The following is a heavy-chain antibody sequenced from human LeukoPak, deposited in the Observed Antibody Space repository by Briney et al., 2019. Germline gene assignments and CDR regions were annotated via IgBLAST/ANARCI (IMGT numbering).Heavy chain of an antibody. CDR3: VRDVGTSDAFDI. D-gene: IGHD1-1*01. CDR2: IQTSGKT. CDR1: GGSITYYY. Sequence: SETLSLTCSVSGGSITYYYWSWIRQPAGKGLEWIGRIQTSGKTNYNPSLKSRVTMSVDTPKNQFSLKLSSVTAADTAVYYCVRDVGTSDAFDIWGQGTMVIVSS. V-gene: IGHV4-4*07. J-gene: IGHJ3*02.